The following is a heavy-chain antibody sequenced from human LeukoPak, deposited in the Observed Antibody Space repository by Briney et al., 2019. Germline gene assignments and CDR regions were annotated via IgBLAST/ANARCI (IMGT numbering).Heavy chain of an antibody. CDR2: ISYDGSNK. CDR1: GFTFSSYA. J-gene: IGHJ4*02. V-gene: IGHV3-30*14. CDR3: ARRRSKAYEN. Sequence: PGGSLRLSCAASGFTFSSYAMHWVRQAPGKGLEWVAVISYDGSNKYYADSVKGRFTISRDNSKNTLYLQLNSLRADDTAVYYCARRRSKAYENWGQGTLVTVSS. D-gene: IGHD3-22*01.